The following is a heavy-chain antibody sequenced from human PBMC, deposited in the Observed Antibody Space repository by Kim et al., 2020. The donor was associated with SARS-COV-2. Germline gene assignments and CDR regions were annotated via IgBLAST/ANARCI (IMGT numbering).Heavy chain of an antibody. CDR2: TRNKANSYTT. CDR3: ARARAGVFDI. Sequence: GGSLRLSCAASGFTFSDHYMDWVRQAPGKGLEWVGRTRNKANSYTTEYAASVKGRFTISRDDSKNSLYLQMNSLKTEDTAVYYCARARAGVFDIWGQGTMVTVSS. D-gene: IGHD2-8*01. J-gene: IGHJ3*02. CDR1: GFTFSDHY. V-gene: IGHV3-72*01.